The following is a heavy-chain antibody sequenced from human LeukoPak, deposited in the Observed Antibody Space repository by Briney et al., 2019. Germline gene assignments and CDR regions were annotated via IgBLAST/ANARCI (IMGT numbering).Heavy chain of an antibody. Sequence: GGSLRLSCAASGFTFSSYSMNWVRQAPGKGLEWVAVISYDGSNKYYADSVKGRFTISRDNSKNTLYLQMNSLRAEDTAVYYCAREEDGDGYNFGNFFYWGQGTLVTVSS. CDR1: GFTFSSYS. CDR3: AREEDGDGYNFGNFFY. J-gene: IGHJ4*02. V-gene: IGHV3-30*03. D-gene: IGHD5-24*01. CDR2: ISYDGSNK.